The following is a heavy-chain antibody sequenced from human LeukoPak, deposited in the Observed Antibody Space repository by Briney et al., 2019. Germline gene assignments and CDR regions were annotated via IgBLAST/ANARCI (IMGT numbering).Heavy chain of an antibody. D-gene: IGHD5-18*01. CDR1: GYTFTSYG. Sequence: ASVKVSCKTSGYTFTSYGVSWVRQAPGQRLEWMGWISTYNYNTNYAQKFRGRVTLTKDTSTSTVYMELRSLRSDDTAIYYCARQVDTTMALPDYWGKGTLVTVSS. V-gene: IGHV1-18*01. CDR2: ISTYNYNT. J-gene: IGHJ4*02. CDR3: ARQVDTTMALPDY.